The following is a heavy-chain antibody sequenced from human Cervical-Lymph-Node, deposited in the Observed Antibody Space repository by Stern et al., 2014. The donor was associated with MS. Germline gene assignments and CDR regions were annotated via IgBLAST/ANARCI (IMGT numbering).Heavy chain of an antibody. V-gene: IGHV1-69*01. CDR2: TIPIFGTA. CDR3: ARDSRHYDTTFYFDS. D-gene: IGHD2/OR15-2a*01. CDR1: GGTFSSYA. Sequence: VQLVESGAEVKKPGSSGKVSCKASGGTFSSYAINWVRQAPGQGPEWTGGTIPIFGTANYAQKFQGRVTITADESTATAYMELSSLRSEDTAVYYCARDSRHYDTTFYFDSWGQGTLVTVSS. J-gene: IGHJ4*02.